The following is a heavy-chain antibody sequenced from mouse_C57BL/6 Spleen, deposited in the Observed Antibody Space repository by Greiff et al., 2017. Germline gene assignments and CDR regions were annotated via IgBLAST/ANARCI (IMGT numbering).Heavy chain of an antibody. CDR2: INPSTGGT. D-gene: IGHD2-5*01. CDR3: ARGAYYSNYDAMDY. Sequence: EVQLQQSGPELVKPGASVKISCKASGYSFTGYYMNWVKQSPEKSLEWIGEINPSTGGTTYNQKFKAKATLTVDKSSSTAYMQLKSLTSEDSAVYYCARGAYYSNYDAMDYWGQGTSVTVSS. J-gene: IGHJ4*01. V-gene: IGHV1-42*01. CDR1: GYSFTGYY.